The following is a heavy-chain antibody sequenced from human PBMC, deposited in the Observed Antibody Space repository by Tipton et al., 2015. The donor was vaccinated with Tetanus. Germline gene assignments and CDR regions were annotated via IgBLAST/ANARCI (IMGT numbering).Heavy chain of an antibody. CDR3: ARGGDPGYFDF. CDR2: SYASGCN. CDR1: GGSVSSGGFS. D-gene: IGHD4-17*01. J-gene: IGHJ4*02. Sequence: TLSLTYDVSGGSVSSGGFSWNWIRQQPGKGLEWMGYSYASGCNYYNQPLKSRLTISVHVSKIQFSLKLSSVTAAVSAVYYCARGGDPGYFDFWGQGILVTVSS. V-gene: IGHV4-30-2*01.